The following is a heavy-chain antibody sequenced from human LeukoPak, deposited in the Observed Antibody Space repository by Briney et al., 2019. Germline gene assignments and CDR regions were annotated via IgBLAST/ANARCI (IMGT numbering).Heavy chain of an antibody. CDR3: ASNPGYYGAGGGFDY. CDR1: GFTFSSYS. J-gene: IGHJ4*02. Sequence: GGSLRLSCAASGFTFSSYSMNWVRQAPGKGLEWVSSISSSSSYIYCADSVKGRFTISRDNAKNSLYLQMNSLRAEDTAVYYCASNPGYYGAGGGFDYWGQGTLVTVSS. D-gene: IGHD4-17*01. V-gene: IGHV3-21*01. CDR2: ISSSSSYI.